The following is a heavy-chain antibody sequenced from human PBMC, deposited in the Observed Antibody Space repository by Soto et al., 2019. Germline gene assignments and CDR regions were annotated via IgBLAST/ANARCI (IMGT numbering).Heavy chain of an antibody. CDR2: IYYSGST. J-gene: IGHJ4*02. V-gene: IGHV4-30-4*01. Sequence: SETLSLSCPVSGGSISSGDYYWSWIRQPPGKGLEWIGYIYYSGSTYYNPSLKSRVTISVDTSKNQFSLKLSSVTAADTAVYYCAREVPADLGWFGERRNYYFDYWGQGTLVTVS. CDR3: AREVPADLGWFGERRNYYFDY. CDR1: GGSISSGDYY. D-gene: IGHD3-10*01.